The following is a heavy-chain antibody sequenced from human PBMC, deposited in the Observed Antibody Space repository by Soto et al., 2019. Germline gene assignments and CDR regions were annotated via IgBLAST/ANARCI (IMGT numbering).Heavy chain of an antibody. CDR3: ARGNGDYAY. J-gene: IGHJ4*02. Sequence: QVQLQPWGSGLLMPSETLSLTCAVCGGSLSGYYWSWIRQPPRKGLEWVGEINHSGSTNYNPSLDSRITISVDTSKNQCALKLSSVTAADTAVYYCARGNGDYAYWGQGTLVTVSS. CDR1: GGSLSGYY. V-gene: IGHV4-34*01. D-gene: IGHD4-17*01. CDR2: INHSGST.